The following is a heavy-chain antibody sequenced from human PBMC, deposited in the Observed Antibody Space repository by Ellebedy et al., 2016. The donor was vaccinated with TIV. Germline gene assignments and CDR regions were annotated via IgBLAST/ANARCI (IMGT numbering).Heavy chain of an antibody. CDR1: GVSIGDTRYY. CDR2: IYYRGLT. D-gene: IGHD3-3*01. V-gene: IGHV4-39*01. J-gene: IGHJ4*02. CDR3: ARHAPSYDFWSSPGFDY. Sequence: MPSETLSLTCVVSGVSIGDTRYYWAWIRQSPGKGLEWIGSIYYRGLTYESPSFKSRATISVDTSKNQFSLKLSPVPAADTALYYCARHAPSYDFWSSPGFDYWGQGTLLTVSS.